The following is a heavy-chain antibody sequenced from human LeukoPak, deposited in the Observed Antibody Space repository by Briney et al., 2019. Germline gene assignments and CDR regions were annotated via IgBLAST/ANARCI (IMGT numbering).Heavy chain of an antibody. CDR1: GFTFSNYA. CDR2: ISYDGNTK. J-gene: IGHJ6*02. CDR3: ARRIAAAATGNYYSYGMDV. V-gene: IGHV3-30*04. D-gene: IGHD6-13*01. Sequence: GRSLRLSCAASGFTFSNYAMHWVRQAPGKALEWVTVISYDGNTKYYADSVKGRFTISRDNSNNTLYLQMNSLRAEDTALYYCARRIAAAATGNYYSYGMDVWGQGTTVTVSS.